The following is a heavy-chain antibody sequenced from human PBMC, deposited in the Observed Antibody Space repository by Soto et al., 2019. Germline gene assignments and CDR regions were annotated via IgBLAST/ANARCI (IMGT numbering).Heavy chain of an antibody. CDR1: GGSIGSCSCY. D-gene: IGHD3-16*02. J-gene: IGHJ6*03. CDR3: ARMGPLRLGELSLYLPAYYYMYV. CDR2: IYYSGST. V-gene: IGHV4-39*01. Sequence: PSETLSLTCTVSGGSIGSCSCYWGCIRQPPGKGLEWIGCIYYSGSTYYNPSLKSRVTISVDTSKNQFSLKLSSVTAADTAVYYCARMGPLRLGELSLYLPAYYYMYVWCKVTTVTVSS.